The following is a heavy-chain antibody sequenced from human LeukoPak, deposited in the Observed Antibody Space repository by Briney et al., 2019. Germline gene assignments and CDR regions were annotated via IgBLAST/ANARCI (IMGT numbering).Heavy chain of an antibody. J-gene: IGHJ6*03. D-gene: IGHD6-6*01. CDR3: ARHPWVRKQLVRVYYYYYMDV. V-gene: IGHV4-39*01. CDR1: GGSISSSSYY. CDR2: IYYSGST. Sequence: SETLSLTCTVSGGSISSSSYYWGWIRQPPGKGVEWIGSIYYSGSTYYNPSLKSRVTISVDTSKNQFSLKLSSVTAADTAVYYCARHPWVRKQLVRVYYYYYMDVWGKGTTVTVPS.